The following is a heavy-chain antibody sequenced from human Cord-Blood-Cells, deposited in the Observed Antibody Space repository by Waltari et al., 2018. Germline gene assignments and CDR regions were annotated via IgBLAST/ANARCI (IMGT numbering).Heavy chain of an antibody. V-gene: IGHV5-51*01. D-gene: IGHD3-10*01. CDR2: IYPGDSDT. CDR3: ARQLGSRLNYYYYYMDV. J-gene: IGHJ6*03. Sequence: EVQLVQSGAEVKKPGESLKISCKGSGYRFTSYWIGWVRQMPGKGLEWMGIIYPGDSDTRYSPSFQGQVTISADKSISTAYLQWSSLKASDTAMYYCARQLGSRLNYYYYYMDVWGKGTTVTVSS. CDR1: GYRFTSYW.